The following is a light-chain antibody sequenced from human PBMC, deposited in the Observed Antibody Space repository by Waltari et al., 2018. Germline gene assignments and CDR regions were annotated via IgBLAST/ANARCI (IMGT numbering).Light chain of an antibody. Sequence: SYELSQTPSVSVSPGQTATITCPGASLGEKYFSWYQQKAGQSPVRVIYEDYKRPSGIPERFSGSSSGNTATLTISGTQAMDEADYYCHAWDTNTAVFGGGTKVTVL. CDR2: EDY. CDR1: SLGEKY. V-gene: IGLV3-1*01. CDR3: HAWDTNTAV. J-gene: IGLJ2*01.